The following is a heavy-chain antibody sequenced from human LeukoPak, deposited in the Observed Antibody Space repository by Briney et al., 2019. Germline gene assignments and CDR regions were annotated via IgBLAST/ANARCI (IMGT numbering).Heavy chain of an antibody. D-gene: IGHD6-13*01. CDR2: ISAYNGNT. CDR1: GYTFTSYG. Sequence: ASVKVSCKASGYTFTSYGISWVRQAPGQGPEWMGWISAYNGNTNYAQKLQGRVTMTTDTSASTAYMELRSLRSDDTAVYYCARVWEEQQLVQAAFDIWGQGTMVTVSS. J-gene: IGHJ3*02. V-gene: IGHV1-18*01. CDR3: ARVWEEQQLVQAAFDI.